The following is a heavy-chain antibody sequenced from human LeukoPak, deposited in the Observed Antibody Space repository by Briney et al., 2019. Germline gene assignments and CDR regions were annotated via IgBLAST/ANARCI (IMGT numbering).Heavy chain of an antibody. CDR1: GGSIHSY. J-gene: IGHJ5*02. CDR2: ISGSGTI. CDR3: ARDSGTTGEVKFDP. V-gene: IGHV4-4*07. Sequence: SETLSLTCTVSGGSIHSYWSWIRQPAGKGLEWIGRISGSGTITYNPALQSRLTISIDTSKNQFSLKLMTVTAADTAVYYCARDSGTTGEVKFDPWGQGTLVTVSS. D-gene: IGHD3-10*01.